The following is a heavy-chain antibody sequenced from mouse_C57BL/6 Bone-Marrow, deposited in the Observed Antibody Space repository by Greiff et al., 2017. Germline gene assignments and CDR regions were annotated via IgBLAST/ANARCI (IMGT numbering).Heavy chain of an antibody. J-gene: IGHJ3*01. V-gene: IGHV5-4*01. CDR2: ISDGGSYT. D-gene: IGHD2-2*01. CDR1: GFTFSSYA. CDR3: ARDNGYPAWFAY. Sequence: EVQRVESGGGLVKPGGSLKLSCAASGFTFSSYAMSWVRQTPEKRLEWVATISDGGSYTYYPDNVKGRFTISRDNAKNNLYLPMSHLKSEATAMYYCARDNGYPAWFAYWGQGTLVTVSA.